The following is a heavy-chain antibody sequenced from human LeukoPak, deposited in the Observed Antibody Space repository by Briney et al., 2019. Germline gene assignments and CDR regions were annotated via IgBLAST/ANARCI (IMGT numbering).Heavy chain of an antibody. CDR1: GLTVSSED. Sequence: GGSLTLSCAAYGLTVSSEDLAWVRQAPGKGLEWISVIYGAGATYYADSVEGRFTISRDTYNNALYLQMNSLGVEDTAVYHCARLLPATRHYFDYWGRGTPVTASS. CDR3: ARLLPATRHYFDY. V-gene: IGHV3-53*01. D-gene: IGHD6-6*01. CDR2: IYGAGAT. J-gene: IGHJ4*02.